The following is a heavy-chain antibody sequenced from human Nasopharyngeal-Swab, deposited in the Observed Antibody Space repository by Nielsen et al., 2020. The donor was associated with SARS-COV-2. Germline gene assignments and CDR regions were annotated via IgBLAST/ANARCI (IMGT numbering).Heavy chain of an antibody. CDR2: VFHSGST. D-gene: IGHD4/OR15-4a*01. Sequence: SETLSLTCTVSGVSISGNNYNWGWIRQSPRKGLEWIGSVFHSGSTDYNPSLKSRVTISVDRSNNDFSLKLTSLTAADTAVYYCARETIYYFYMDVWGRGITVTVSS. J-gene: IGHJ6*03. V-gene: IGHV4-39*07. CDR1: GVSISGNNYN. CDR3: ARETIYYFYMDV.